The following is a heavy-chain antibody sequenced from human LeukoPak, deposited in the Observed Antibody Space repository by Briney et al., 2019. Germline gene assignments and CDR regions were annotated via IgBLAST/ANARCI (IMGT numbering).Heavy chain of an antibody. J-gene: IGHJ4*02. CDR3: TRQGEQLATIDY. CDR1: GFTFSGSA. Sequence: GGSLKLSCAASGFTFSGSAKHWVRQASGKGLEWVGRIRSKANSYATAYAASVKGRFTISRDDSKNTAYLQMNSLKTEDTAVYYCTRQGEQLATIDYWGQGTLVTVSS. CDR2: IRSKANSYAT. D-gene: IGHD6-6*01. V-gene: IGHV3-73*01.